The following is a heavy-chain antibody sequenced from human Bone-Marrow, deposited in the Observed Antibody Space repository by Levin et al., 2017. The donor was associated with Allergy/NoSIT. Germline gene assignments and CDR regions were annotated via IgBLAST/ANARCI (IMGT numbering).Heavy chain of an antibody. CDR1: GFTFRSYA. Sequence: GGSLRLSCAASGFTFRSYAMSWVRQAPGKGLEWVSGVSPSGSNTYYSDSVKGRFTISRDNSKNTLFLQLKSLRAEDTAVYHCAKIASNPNGVFPFDFWGQGTLVTVSS. J-gene: IGHJ4*02. D-gene: IGHD2-8*01. CDR3: AKIASNPNGVFPFDF. V-gene: IGHV3-23*01. CDR2: VSPSGSNT.